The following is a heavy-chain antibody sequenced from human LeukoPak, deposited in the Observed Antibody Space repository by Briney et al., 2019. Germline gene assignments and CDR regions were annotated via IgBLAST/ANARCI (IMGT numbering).Heavy chain of an antibody. CDR2: IVSYGSNT. V-gene: IGHV3-23*01. D-gene: IGHD2-15*01. CDR3: TKIGAPEVIAANLPTFIDY. Sequence: GRSLRLSCAASGFTFSSCAMSWVRQAPGKGLEWVSGIVSYGSNTYYADSVKGRFTVSRDNAENMLYLQMSSLRAEDTAIYYCTKIGAPEVIAANLPTFIDYWGQGTLVTVST. CDR1: GFTFSSCA. J-gene: IGHJ4*02.